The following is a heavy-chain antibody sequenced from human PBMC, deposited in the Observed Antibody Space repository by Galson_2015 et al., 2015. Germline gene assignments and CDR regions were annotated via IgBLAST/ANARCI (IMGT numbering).Heavy chain of an antibody. CDR2: ISYDGSNK. D-gene: IGHD3-10*01. CDR3: AKRSVWFGDEMGSGAFDI. J-gene: IGHJ3*02. CDR1: GFTFSSYG. Sequence: SLRLSCAVSGFTFSSYGMHWVRQAPGKGLGWVAVISYDGSNKYYADSVKGRFTISRDNSKNTLYLQMNSLRAEDTAVYYCAKRSVWFGDEMGSGAFDIWGQGTMVTVSS. V-gene: IGHV3-30*18.